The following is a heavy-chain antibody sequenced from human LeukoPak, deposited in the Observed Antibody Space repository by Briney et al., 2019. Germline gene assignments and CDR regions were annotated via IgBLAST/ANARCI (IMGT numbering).Heavy chain of an antibody. V-gene: IGHV3-64D*06. CDR3: VRTYDENPLGWFDP. D-gene: IGHD5-12*01. CDR1: GFTLSTYA. Sequence: GGSLRLSCSASGFTLSTYAMHWVRQPPGKGLYYVSAISINGGSTYYADSVRGRFTISRDNSKNTLYLQMSSLRPDDTAVYYCVRTYDENPLGWFDPWGQGTLVTVSS. J-gene: IGHJ5*02. CDR2: ISINGGST.